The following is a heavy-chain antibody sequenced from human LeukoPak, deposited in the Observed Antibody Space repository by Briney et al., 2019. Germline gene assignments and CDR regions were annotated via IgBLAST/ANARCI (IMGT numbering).Heavy chain of an antibody. CDR1: GGSISSHY. CDR3: ARGAYDILTGYYSPSDY. J-gene: IGHJ4*02. Sequence: SETLSLTCTVSGGSISSHYWSWIRQPPGKGLKWIGYIYYSGSTNYNPSLKSRVTISVDTSKNQFSLKLSSVTAADTALYHCARGAYDILTGYYSPSDYWGQGTLVTVSS. CDR2: IYYSGST. D-gene: IGHD3-9*01. V-gene: IGHV4-59*11.